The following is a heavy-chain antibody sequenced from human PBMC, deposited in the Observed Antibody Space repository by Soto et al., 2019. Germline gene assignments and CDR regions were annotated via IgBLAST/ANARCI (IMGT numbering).Heavy chain of an antibody. V-gene: IGHV1-2*02. CDR3: ARELELSVYYYYGLDV. D-gene: IGHD1-7*01. Sequence: ASAKLACKACGGRFTGYYSHWVRQATRQVLEWMGWINPNSGGTNYAQKFQGRVTMTRDTSISTAYMELSRLRSDDTAVYYCARELELSVYYYYGLDVWGQGTTVTVSS. J-gene: IGHJ6*02. CDR1: GGRFTGYY. CDR2: INPNSGGT.